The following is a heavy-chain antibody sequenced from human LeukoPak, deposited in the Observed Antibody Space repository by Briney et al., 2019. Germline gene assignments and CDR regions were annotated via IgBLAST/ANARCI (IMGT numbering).Heavy chain of an antibody. Sequence: ETLSLTCTVSGGSISSYYWSWIRQPPGKGLEWIGYIYYSGSTNYNPSLKSRVTISVDTSKNQFSLKLSSVTAADTAVYYCSTSIAAADDYWYFDLWGRGTLVTVSS. CDR2: IYYSGST. CDR3: STSIAAADDYWYFDL. V-gene: IGHV4-59*01. CDR1: GGSISSYY. D-gene: IGHD6-13*01. J-gene: IGHJ2*01.